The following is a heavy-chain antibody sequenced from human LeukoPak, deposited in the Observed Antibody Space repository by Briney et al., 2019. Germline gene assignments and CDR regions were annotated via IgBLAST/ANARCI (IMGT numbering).Heavy chain of an antibody. CDR3: ASSSGSGQYNWFDP. J-gene: IGHJ5*02. CDR2: IYASGST. D-gene: IGHD6-19*01. CDR1: GGSISSGSYY. V-gene: IGHV4-61*02. Sequence: SETLSLTCTVSGGSISSGSYYWHWIRQPAGKGLEWIGRIYASGSTNYNPSLKSRVTLSVDTSKNQFSLKLSSVTAADTAVYYCASSSGSGQYNWFDPWGQGTLVTVSS.